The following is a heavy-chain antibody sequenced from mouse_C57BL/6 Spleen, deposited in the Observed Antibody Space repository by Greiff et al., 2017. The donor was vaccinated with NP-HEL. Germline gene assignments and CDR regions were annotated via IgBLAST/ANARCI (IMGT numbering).Heavy chain of an antibody. V-gene: IGHV14-1*01. D-gene: IGHD1-1*01. CDR1: GFNIKDYY. J-gene: IGHJ2*01. Sequence: EVQLQQSGAELVRPGASVKLSCTASGFNIKDYYMHWVKQRPEQGLEWIGRIDPEDGDTEYAPKFKGKATMTADTSSNTAYLQLSSLTSEDTAVYYCTYRGYYYGSFDYWGQGTTLTVSS. CDR3: TYRGYYYGSFDY. CDR2: IDPEDGDT.